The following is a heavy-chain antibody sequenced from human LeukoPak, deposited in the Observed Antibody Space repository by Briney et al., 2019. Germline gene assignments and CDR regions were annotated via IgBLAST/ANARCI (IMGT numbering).Heavy chain of an antibody. CDR2: ISGSDVST. Sequence: GGSLRLSCGASGFTFSSYAMSWVRQAPGKGLEWVSAISGSDVSTYYADSMKGRFTISRDNSKNTLYLQMNSLRAEDTAVYYCAKYSHDSSGSYDYWGQGTLVTVSS. D-gene: IGHD3-22*01. J-gene: IGHJ4*02. V-gene: IGHV3-23*01. CDR1: GFTFSSYA. CDR3: AKYSHDSSGSYDY.